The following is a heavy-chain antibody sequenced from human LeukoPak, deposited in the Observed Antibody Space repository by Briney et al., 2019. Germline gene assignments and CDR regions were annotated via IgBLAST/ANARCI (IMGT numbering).Heavy chain of an antibody. V-gene: IGHV1-2*02. CDR3: ARDQRLLPADY. D-gene: IGHD1-26*01. CDR2: INPNSGGT. CDR1: GYTFTNYY. Sequence: GASVKVSCKASGYTFTNYYIYWVRQAPGQGLEWMGWINPNSGGTNYAQKFQGRVTMTRDTSISTAYLELSRLRSEDTAVYYCARDQRLLPADYWGQGTLVTVSS. J-gene: IGHJ4*02.